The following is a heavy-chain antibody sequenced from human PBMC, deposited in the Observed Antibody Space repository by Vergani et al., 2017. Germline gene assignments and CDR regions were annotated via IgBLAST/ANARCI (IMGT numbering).Heavy chain of an antibody. D-gene: IGHD3-10*01. Sequence: QVQLQESGPGLVKPSETLSLTCTVSGGSISSYYWSWIRQPPGKGLEWIGYIYTRGSTNYNPSLKSRVTISVDTSKNQFALKLSSVTAAATAVYYCAGGILLWFGELGALDYWGQGTLVTGSS. J-gene: IGHJ4*02. CDR1: GGSISSYY. CDR3: AGGILLWFGELGALDY. CDR2: IYTRGST. V-gene: IGHV4-4*09.